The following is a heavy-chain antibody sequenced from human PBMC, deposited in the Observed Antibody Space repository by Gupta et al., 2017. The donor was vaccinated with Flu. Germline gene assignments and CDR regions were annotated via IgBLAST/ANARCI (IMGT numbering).Heavy chain of an antibody. D-gene: IGHD6-19*01. CDR3: ASSSSGWYEVWTH. J-gene: IGHJ4*02. V-gene: IGHV1-2*02. CDR1: GSTFTGYY. Sequence: QVHLVQSGAEVEKPGASVKVSCKASGSTFTGYYIHWVRQAPGQAPEWVGWINPNNGGTMYVQKLQGRVTLTTDTSTAYMELTGLRSDDTAVYYCASSSSGWYEVWTHWGQGTLVTVSS. CDR2: INPNNGGT.